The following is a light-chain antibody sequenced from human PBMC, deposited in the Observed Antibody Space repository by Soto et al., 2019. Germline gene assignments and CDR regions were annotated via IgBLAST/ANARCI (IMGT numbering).Light chain of an antibody. J-gene: IGLJ2*01. Sequence: QSVLTQPASVSGSPGQSITISCTGTSSDVGSYNLVSWYQQLPGKAPKLMIYGVSKRPSGVSDRFSGSKSGNSASLTISGLQAEDEADYYCCSYAGSISHVVFGGGTKLTVL. CDR3: CSYAGSISHVV. CDR1: SSDVGSYNL. V-gene: IGLV2-23*02. CDR2: GVS.